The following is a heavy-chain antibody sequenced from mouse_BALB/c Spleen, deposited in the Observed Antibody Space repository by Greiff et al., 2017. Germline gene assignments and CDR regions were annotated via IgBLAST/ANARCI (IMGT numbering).Heavy chain of an antibody. D-gene: IGHD1-2*01. CDR1: GFTFSSYG. J-gene: IGHJ3*01. Sequence: EVMLVESGGGLVQPGGSLKLSCAASGFTFSSYGMSWVRQTPDKRLELVATINSNGGSTYYPDSVKGRFTISRDNAKNTLYLQMSSLTSEDTAMYYCARDYYGSWFAYWGQGTLVTVSA. CDR2: INSNGGST. V-gene: IGHV5-6-3*01. CDR3: ARDYYGSWFAY.